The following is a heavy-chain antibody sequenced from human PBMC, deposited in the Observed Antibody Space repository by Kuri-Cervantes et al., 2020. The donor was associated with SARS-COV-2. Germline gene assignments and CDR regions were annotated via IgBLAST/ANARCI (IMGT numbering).Heavy chain of an antibody. V-gene: IGHV5-51*01. CDR3: ARRRYCSSTSCYEAASNWFDP. D-gene: IGHD2-2*01. Sequence: KVSCKGSGYSFTSYWIGWVRQMPGKGLEWMGIIYPGDSDTRYSPSFQGQVTISADKSISTAYLQWSSLKASDTAMYYCARRRYCSSTSCYEAASNWFDPWGQGTLVTVSS. CDR1: GYSFTSYW. CDR2: IYPGDSDT. J-gene: IGHJ5*02.